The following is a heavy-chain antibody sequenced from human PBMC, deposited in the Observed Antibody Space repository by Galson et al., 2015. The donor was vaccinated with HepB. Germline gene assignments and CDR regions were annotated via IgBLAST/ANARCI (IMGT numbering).Heavy chain of an antibody. CDR1: GYTFTRYY. Sequence: SVKVSCKASGYTFTRYYMHWVRQAPGQGLEWMGIINPSGGSTSYAQKFQGRVTMTRDTSTSTVYMELSSLRSEDTAVYYCARTSGGYSYGSAFWYYYYGMDVWGQGTTVTVSS. CDR2: INPSGGST. J-gene: IGHJ6*02. D-gene: IGHD5-18*01. CDR3: ARTSGGYSYGSAFWYYYYGMDV. V-gene: IGHV1-46*01.